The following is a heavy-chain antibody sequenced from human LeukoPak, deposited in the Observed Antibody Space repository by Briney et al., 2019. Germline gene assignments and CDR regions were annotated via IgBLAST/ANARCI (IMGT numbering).Heavy chain of an antibody. Sequence: GGSLRLSCAASGFTFSSYAMSWVRQAPGKGLEWVSAISGSGGSTYYADSVKGRFTISRDNSENTLYLQMNSLRAEDTAVYYCAKVMSDNNYSIIDYWGQGTLVTVSS. CDR2: ISGSGGST. CDR3: AKVMSDNNYSIIDY. D-gene: IGHD3-10*01. J-gene: IGHJ4*02. V-gene: IGHV3-23*01. CDR1: GFTFSSYA.